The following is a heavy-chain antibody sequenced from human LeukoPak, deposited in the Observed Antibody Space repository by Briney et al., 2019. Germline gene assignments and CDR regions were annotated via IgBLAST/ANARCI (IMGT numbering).Heavy chain of an antibody. Sequence: GGSLRLSCAASGFTFSSYSMNWVRQAPGKGLEWVSSISSSSSYIYYAVSVKGRFTISRDNAKNSLYLQMNSLRAEDTAVYYCARDSELSDYWGQGTLVTVSS. D-gene: IGHD1-14*01. V-gene: IGHV3-21*01. CDR1: GFTFSSYS. CDR2: ISSSSSYI. J-gene: IGHJ4*02. CDR3: ARDSELSDY.